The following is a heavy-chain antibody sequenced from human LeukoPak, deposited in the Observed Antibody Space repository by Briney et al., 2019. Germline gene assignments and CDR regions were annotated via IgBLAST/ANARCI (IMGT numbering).Heavy chain of an antibody. CDR3: ARDVHRYGDFDH. CDR2: IWFDGSNK. V-gene: IGHV3-33*08. D-gene: IGHD4-17*01. J-gene: IGHJ4*02. Sequence: PGGSLRLSCAASGFTFSNYGMHWVRQAPGKGLEWVAVIWFDGSNKYYAESVKGRFTISRDNSKNTLYLQMDSLRAEDTAVFYCARDVHRYGDFDHWGQGTLVTVSS. CDR1: GFTFSNYG.